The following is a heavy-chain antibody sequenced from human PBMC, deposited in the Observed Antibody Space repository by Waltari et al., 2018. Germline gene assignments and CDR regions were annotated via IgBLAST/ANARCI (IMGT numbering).Heavy chain of an antibody. J-gene: IGHJ6*02. CDR3: ARSGFMDV. CDR2: INPEGTTI. D-gene: IGHD3-10*01. CDR1: GFSFSTYW. V-gene: IGHV3-74*03. Sequence: EVQLVESGGGLVQPGGSLRLSCAASGFSFSTYWMNWARQAPGEGLVCLSRINPEGTTIMYADSVKGRFTTSRDNAKNTLYLQMNSLRADDTAVYYCARSGFMDVWGQGTTVTVSS.